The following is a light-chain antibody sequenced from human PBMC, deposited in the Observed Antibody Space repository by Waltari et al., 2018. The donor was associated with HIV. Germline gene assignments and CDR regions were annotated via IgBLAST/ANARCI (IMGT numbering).Light chain of an antibody. CDR3: SSYAPTNNFYVL. J-gene: IGLJ2*01. V-gene: IGLV2-8*01. CDR2: EVT. Sequence: QSALTQPPSASGSPGQSVTISRTGTSSDIGGYNYVPWYQQHPGKAPKLIMTEVTKRPSGVPDRFSGSKSGNTASLTVSGLQAEDEAHYYCSSYAPTNNFYVLFGGGTALTVL. CDR1: SSDIGGYNY.